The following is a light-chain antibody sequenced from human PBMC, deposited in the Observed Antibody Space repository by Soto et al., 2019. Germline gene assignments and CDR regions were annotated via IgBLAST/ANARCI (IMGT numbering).Light chain of an antibody. CDR3: SSYVSSSTYV. J-gene: IGLJ1*01. CDR2: EVS. CDR1: RSDVGGYNY. Sequence: QSVLTQPASVSGSPGQSITISCTGTRSDVGGYNYVSWYQQYPGKAPKLIICEVSNRPSGVSNRFSGSKSGNTASLTISGLQAEDEADYYCSSYVSSSTYVFGTGTKVTVL. V-gene: IGLV2-14*01.